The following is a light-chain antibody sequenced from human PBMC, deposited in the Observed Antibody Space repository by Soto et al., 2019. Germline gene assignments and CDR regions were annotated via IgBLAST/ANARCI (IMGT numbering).Light chain of an antibody. CDR1: SSDVGGYNY. Sequence: QSVLTQPASVSGSPGQSITISCTGTSSDVGGYNYVSWYQQHPGKAPKLMIYKVSNRPSGVSNRFSGSKSGNTASLTISGLQAEDEADYYCSSYTSSSTAVFGGGTKLTVL. CDR2: KVS. J-gene: IGLJ3*02. CDR3: SSYTSSSTAV. V-gene: IGLV2-14*01.